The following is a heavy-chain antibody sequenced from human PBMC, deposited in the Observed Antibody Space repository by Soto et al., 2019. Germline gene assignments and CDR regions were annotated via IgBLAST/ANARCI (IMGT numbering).Heavy chain of an antibody. D-gene: IGHD5-18*01. CDR3: ARDGWGYSYCQYYFDY. CDR1: GGSISSYY. Sequence: SETLSLTCTVSGGSISSYYWSWIRQPAGKGLEWIGRIYTSGSTNYNPSLKSRVTMSVDTSKNQFSLKLSSVTAADTAVYYCARDGWGYSYCQYYFDYWGQGTLVTVSS. CDR2: IYTSGST. V-gene: IGHV4-4*07. J-gene: IGHJ4*02.